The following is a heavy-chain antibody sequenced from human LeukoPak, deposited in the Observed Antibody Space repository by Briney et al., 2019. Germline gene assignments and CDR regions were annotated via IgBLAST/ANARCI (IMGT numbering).Heavy chain of an antibody. CDR1: GYTFTSYD. Sequence: GASVKVSCKASGYTFTSYDINWVRQATGQGLEWMGWMNPNSGNTGYAQKFQGRVTRTRNTSISTAYMELSSLRSEDTAVYYCARGMTVRGVISPPYYYYGMDVWGQGTTVTVS. CDR2: MNPNSGNT. J-gene: IGHJ6*02. V-gene: IGHV1-8*01. D-gene: IGHD3-10*01. CDR3: ARGMTVRGVISPPYYYYGMDV.